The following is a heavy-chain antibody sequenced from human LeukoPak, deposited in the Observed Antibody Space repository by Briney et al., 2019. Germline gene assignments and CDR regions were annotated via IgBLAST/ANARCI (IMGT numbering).Heavy chain of an antibody. CDR2: ISGSGGST. D-gene: IGHD3-3*01. CDR3: AKAGNRRPTIFGVVIYYFDY. Sequence: PGGSLRLSCAASGFTFSSYAMSWVRQAPGKGLEWVSAISGSGGSTYYADSVKGRFTISRDNSKNTLYLQMNSLRAEDTAVYYCAKAGNRRPTIFGVVIYYFDYWGQGTLVTVSS. V-gene: IGHV3-23*01. CDR1: GFTFSSYA. J-gene: IGHJ4*02.